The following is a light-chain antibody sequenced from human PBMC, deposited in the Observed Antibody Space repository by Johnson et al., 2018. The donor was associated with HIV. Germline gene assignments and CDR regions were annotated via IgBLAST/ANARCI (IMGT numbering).Light chain of an antibody. CDR2: DNN. V-gene: IGLV1-51*01. CDR3: GTWDSRLDAYV. J-gene: IGLJ1*01. CDR1: SSNIGNNY. Sequence: QAVLTQPPSVSAAPGQKVTISCSGSSSNIGNNYVSWYQQLPGRAPKLLIYDNNKRPSGIPARFPGSKSGTSATLAITGLQTGAEADYYCGTWDSRLDAYVFGTGTKVAVL.